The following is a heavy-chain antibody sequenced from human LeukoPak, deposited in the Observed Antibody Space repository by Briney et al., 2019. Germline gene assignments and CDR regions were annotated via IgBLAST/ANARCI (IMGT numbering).Heavy chain of an antibody. V-gene: IGHV1-69*13. CDR1: GGTFSSYA. J-gene: IGHJ3*02. D-gene: IGHD3-10*01. CDR3: ATFRVQVISGAFDI. CDR2: IIPIFGTA. Sequence: SVKVSCKASGGTFSSYALSWVRQAPGQGLEWMGGIIPIFGTANYAQKFQGRVTITADESTSTAYMELSSLRSEDTAVYYCATFRVQVISGAFDIWGQGTMVTVSS.